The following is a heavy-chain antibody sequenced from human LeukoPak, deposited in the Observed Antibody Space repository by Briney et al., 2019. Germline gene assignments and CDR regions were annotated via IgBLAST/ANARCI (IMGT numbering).Heavy chain of an antibody. CDR1: GGSFSGYY. D-gene: IGHD3-22*01. V-gene: IGHV4-34*01. J-gene: IGHJ4*02. Sequence: SETLSLTCGVYGGSFSGYYWNWIRQPPGKGLEWIGKINHSGSTDYNPSLKSRTTISVDTSKNHFSLKLSSVTAADTAVYYCATSRRFGELITGSFDYWAQGILVTVSS. CDR2: INHSGST. CDR3: ATSRRFGELITGSFDY.